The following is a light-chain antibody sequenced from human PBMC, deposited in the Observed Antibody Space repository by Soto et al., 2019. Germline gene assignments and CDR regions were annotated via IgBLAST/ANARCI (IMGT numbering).Light chain of an antibody. Sequence: DIVLTQSPATLSLSPGERATLSCRASQSVSRDFAWYQQKPGQAPRLLIYDASNRATGIPARFSGSGSGTDFTLTINSLQPDDFVVYYGQHRHNFVPVTKVDFK. CDR1: QSVSRD. J-gene: IGKJ3*01. CDR2: DAS. CDR3: QHRHN. V-gene: IGKV3-11*01.